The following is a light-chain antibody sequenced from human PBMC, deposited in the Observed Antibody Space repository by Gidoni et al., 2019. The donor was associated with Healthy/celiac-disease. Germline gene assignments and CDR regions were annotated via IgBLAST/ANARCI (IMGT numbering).Light chain of an antibody. V-gene: IGKV1-39*01. CDR1: QGISTY. Sequence: DIQMTQSPSSLSASVGDRVTITCRASQGISTYLNWYQQKPGEAPKLLIYAASSLQSGVPSRFSGSGSGTDFTLTISSLQPEDFATYYCQQSYNTPLTFGGGTKVEIK. CDR3: QQSYNTPLT. CDR2: AAS. J-gene: IGKJ4*02.